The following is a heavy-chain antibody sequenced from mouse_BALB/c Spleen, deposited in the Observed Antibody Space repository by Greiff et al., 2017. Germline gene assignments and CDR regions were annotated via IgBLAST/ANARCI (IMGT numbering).Heavy chain of an antibody. CDR3: AGYYAMDY. CDR1: GYTFTSYW. J-gene: IGHJ4*01. CDR2: INPSNGRT. Sequence: QVQLKQPGAELVKPGASVKLSCKASGYTFTSYWMHWVKQRPGQGLEWIGEINPSNGRTNYNEKFKSKATLTVDKSSSTAYMQLSSLTSEDSAVYYCAGYYAMDYWGQGTSVTVSS. V-gene: IGHV1S81*02.